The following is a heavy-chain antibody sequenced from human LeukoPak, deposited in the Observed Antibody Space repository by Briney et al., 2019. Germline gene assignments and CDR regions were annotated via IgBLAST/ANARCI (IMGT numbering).Heavy chain of an antibody. CDR2: ITNSGNSK. J-gene: IGHJ4*02. D-gene: IGHD2-15*01. Sequence: GGSLRLSCAASEFTFSSYSMNWVRQALGKGLEWVSYITNSGNSKSYADSVKGRFTISRDNTKNSLYLQMNSLRVEDTAVYFCAGRHCSGGGCYFAGADPFDYWGQGTLVTVSS. CDR1: EFTFSSYS. CDR3: AGRHCSGGGCYFAGADPFDY. V-gene: IGHV3-48*01.